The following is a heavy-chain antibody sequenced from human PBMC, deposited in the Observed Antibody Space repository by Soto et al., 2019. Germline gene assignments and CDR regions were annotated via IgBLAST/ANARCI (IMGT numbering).Heavy chain of an antibody. Sequence: QLVESGGGMVPPGKSLRLSCTGSGFNFGNFAVHWVRQTPVKGLEWVAVISSHGRHQYYSDSVKGRFTISRDNSNNTVHLQLSSLRLEDTAVYYCAKDLGSSGWEYFDHVGQGTLVTVSS. CDR2: ISSHGRHQ. CDR3: AKDLGSSGWEYFDH. V-gene: IGHV3-30*18. CDR1: GFNFGNFA. J-gene: IGHJ4*02. D-gene: IGHD6-19*01.